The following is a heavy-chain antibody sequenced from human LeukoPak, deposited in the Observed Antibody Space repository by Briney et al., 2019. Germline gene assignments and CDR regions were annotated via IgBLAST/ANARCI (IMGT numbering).Heavy chain of an antibody. CDR3: ARESGSGEFDY. V-gene: IGHV3-21*01. CDR2: ISSSSSYI. Sequence: GGSLRLSCAASRFTFSSYKVNWVRQAPGKGLVWVSSISSSSSYIYYADSVKGRFTISRDNARNSLYLQMNSLRAEDTAVYYCARESGSGEFDYWGQGTLVTVSS. J-gene: IGHJ4*02. CDR1: RFTFSSYK. D-gene: IGHD6-19*01.